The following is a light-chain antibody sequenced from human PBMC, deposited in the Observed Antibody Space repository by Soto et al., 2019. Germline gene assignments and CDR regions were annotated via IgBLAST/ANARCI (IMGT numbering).Light chain of an antibody. CDR1: SNDIGAFDY. CDR2: EVF. J-gene: IGLJ2*01. CDR3: SSYTTNSAHV. Sequence: QSVLTQPASVSASPGQSISISCTGTSNDIGAFDYVSWYQQHPGKAPKLIIFEVFNRPSGVSTRSSGSKSGSTASLTISGLQAEDEADYFCSSYTTNSAHVFGGGTKVTVL. V-gene: IGLV2-14*01.